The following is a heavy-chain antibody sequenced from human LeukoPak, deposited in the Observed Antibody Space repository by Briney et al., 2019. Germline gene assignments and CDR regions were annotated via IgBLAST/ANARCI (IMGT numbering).Heavy chain of an antibody. D-gene: IGHD3-22*01. J-gene: IGHJ3*02. V-gene: IGHV3-30*02. CDR1: GFTFSSYG. CDR3: ARRRGSSGYSTSAAFDI. CDR2: IRYDGSNK. Sequence: GGSLRLSCAASGFTFSSYGMHWVRQAPGKGLEWVAFIRYDGSNKYYADSVKGRFTISRDNAKNSLYLQMNSLRAEDTAVYYCARRRGSSGYSTSAAFDIWGQGTMVTVSS.